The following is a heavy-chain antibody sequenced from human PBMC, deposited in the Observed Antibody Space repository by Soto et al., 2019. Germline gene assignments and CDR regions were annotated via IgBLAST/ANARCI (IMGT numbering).Heavy chain of an antibody. CDR1: GGSFSGYY. V-gene: IGHV4-34*01. J-gene: IGHJ6*02. Sequence: PSETLSLTCAVYGGSFSGYYWSWIRQPPGKGLEWIGEINHSGSTNYNPSLKSRVTISVDTSKNQFSLKLSSVTAADTAVYYCARGSSWYRLAYYYGMDVWGQGTTVTVSS. CDR3: ARGSSWYRLAYYYGMDV. CDR2: INHSGST. D-gene: IGHD6-13*01.